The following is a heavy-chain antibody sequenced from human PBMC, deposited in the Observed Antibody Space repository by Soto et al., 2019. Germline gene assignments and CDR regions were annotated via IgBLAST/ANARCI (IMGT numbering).Heavy chain of an antibody. V-gene: IGHV1-3*01. D-gene: IGHD3-22*01. CDR2: INAGNGNT. Sequence: ASVKVSCKASGYTFTSYAMHWVRQAPGQRLEWMGWINAGNGNTKYSQKFQGRVTITRDTSASTAYMELSSLRSEDTAVYYCARDLYYYDSSGYYESNWFDPWGQGTLVTVSS. CDR3: ARDLYYYDSSGYYESNWFDP. J-gene: IGHJ5*02. CDR1: GYTFTSYA.